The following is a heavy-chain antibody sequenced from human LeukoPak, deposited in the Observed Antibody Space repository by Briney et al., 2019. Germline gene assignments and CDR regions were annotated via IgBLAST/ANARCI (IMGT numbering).Heavy chain of an antibody. CDR3: ARDLGIWKSKGGLGY. V-gene: IGHV3-7*01. CDR2: IKQDGSEK. Sequence: GGSLRLSCAASGFTFSSYRMNWVRQAPGKGLEWVANIKQDGSEKYYADSVKGRFTISRDNSKNTLYLQMNSLRAEDTAVYYCARDLGIWKSKGGLGYWGQGTLVTVSS. CDR1: GFTFSSYR. D-gene: IGHD3-16*01. J-gene: IGHJ4*02.